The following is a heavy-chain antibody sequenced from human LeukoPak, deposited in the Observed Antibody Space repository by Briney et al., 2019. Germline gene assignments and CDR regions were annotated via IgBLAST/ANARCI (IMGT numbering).Heavy chain of an antibody. CDR2: IWYDGSNK. CDR1: GFAFSNYA. J-gene: IGHJ6*02. D-gene: IGHD1-1*01. V-gene: IGHV3-33*01. Sequence: PGRSLRLSCAAPGFAFSNYAMHWVRQAPGKGLEWVALIWYDGSNKYYADSVKGRFTISRDNSKNTLYLQMNSLRVEDTAVYYCARAGTNWHPPANYGMDVWGQGTTVTVSS. CDR3: ARAGTNWHPPANYGMDV.